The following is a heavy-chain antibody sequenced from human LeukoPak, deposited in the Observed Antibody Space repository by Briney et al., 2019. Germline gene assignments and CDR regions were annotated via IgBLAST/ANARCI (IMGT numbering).Heavy chain of an antibody. CDR2: IYYSGST. D-gene: IGHD3-10*01. CDR3: ARSYGSGSYRPLGWFDP. Sequence: SETLSLTCTVSGGSISSSSYYWGWIRQPPGKGLEWIGSIYYSGSTYYNPSLKSRVTISIDTSKNQFSLKLSSVTAADTAVYYCARSYGSGSYRPLGWFDPWGQGTLVTVSS. V-gene: IGHV4-39*07. J-gene: IGHJ5*02. CDR1: GGSISSSSYY.